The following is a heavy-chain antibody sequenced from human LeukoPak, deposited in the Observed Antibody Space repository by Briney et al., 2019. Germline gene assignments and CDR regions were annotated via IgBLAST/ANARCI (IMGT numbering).Heavy chain of an antibody. J-gene: IGHJ6*02. D-gene: IGHD3-3*01. CDR3: ARDLLLTYYDFWSGYPYYYYGMDV. Sequence: SVKVSCKASGYTFTGYYMHWVRQAPGQGLEWMGRINPNSGGTNYAQKFQGRVTMTRDTSISTAYMELSRLRSDDTAVYYCARDLLLTYYDFWSGYPYYYYGMDVWGQGTTVTVSS. CDR2: INPNSGGT. CDR1: GYTFTGYY. V-gene: IGHV1-2*06.